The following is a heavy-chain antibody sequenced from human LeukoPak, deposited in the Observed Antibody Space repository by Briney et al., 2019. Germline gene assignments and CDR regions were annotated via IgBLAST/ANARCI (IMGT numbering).Heavy chain of an antibody. V-gene: IGHV1-69*04. D-gene: IGHD5-24*01. J-gene: IGHJ3*02. CDR1: GGTFSSYA. Sequence: SVTVSCKASGGTFSSYAISWVRQAPGQGLEWMGRIIPILGIANYAQKFQGRVTITADKSTSTAYMELSSLRSEDTAVYYCARGSEMATIVSAPAAFDIWGQGTMVTVSS. CDR3: ARGSEMATIVSAPAAFDI. CDR2: IIPILGIA.